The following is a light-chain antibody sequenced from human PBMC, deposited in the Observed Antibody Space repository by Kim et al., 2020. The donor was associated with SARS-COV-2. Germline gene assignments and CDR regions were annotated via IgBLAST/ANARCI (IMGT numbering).Light chain of an antibody. J-gene: IGLJ3*02. CDR2: TNN. Sequence: GQRVTISCSGPYSNIGTHTVNWYQQFPGTAPKLLIHTNNERPSGVPDRFSGSKSGTSASLATSGLQPEDEADYYCAAWDDILNGWVFGGGTKLTVL. V-gene: IGLV1-44*01. CDR3: AAWDDILNGWV. CDR1: YSNIGTHT.